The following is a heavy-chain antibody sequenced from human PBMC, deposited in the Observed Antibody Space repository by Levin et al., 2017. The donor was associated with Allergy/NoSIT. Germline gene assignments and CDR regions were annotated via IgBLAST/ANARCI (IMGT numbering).Heavy chain of an antibody. D-gene: IGHD7-27*01. J-gene: IGHJ4*02. CDR1: GFILRTSD. CDR3: VTDESGDEDVEY. V-gene: IGHV3-48*01. Sequence: PGGSLRLSCAASGFILRTSDMNWVRQAPGKGLEWISFITKPSRTISYADSVKGRFTVSRDNAKNLLYLDMNILRAEDTAVYYCVTDESGDEDVEYWGQGTLVTVSS. CDR2: ITKPSRTI.